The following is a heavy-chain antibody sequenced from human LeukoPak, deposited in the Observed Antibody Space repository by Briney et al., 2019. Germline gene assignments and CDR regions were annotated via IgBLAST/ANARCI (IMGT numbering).Heavy chain of an antibody. V-gene: IGHV4-59*01. CDR2: IFYTGST. CDR1: GGSISSYY. CDR3: ARTGGPTYKSSWFI. J-gene: IGHJ3*02. D-gene: IGHD6-13*01. Sequence: SETLSLTCTVSGGSISSYYWSRIRQPPGKGLEWIGYIFYTGSTNYKPSLRSRVTISVDTSKNQFSLKLSSVTAADTAVYYCARTGGPTYKSSWFIWGQGTVVTVSS.